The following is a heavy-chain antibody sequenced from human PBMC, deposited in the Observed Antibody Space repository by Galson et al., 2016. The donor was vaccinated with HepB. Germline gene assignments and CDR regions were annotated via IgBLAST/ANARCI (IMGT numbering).Heavy chain of an antibody. J-gene: IGHJ4*02. Sequence: SLRLSCAASGFTFSSYVMSWVRQAPGKGLEWVSGVPGSGFTTYYADSVKGRFTISRDNSKNTLFLQMNNLRAGDTAVYFCAKDVTTVIPHYFDYWGQGTLVTVSS. CDR2: VPGSGFTT. D-gene: IGHD4-17*01. CDR1: GFTFSSYV. V-gene: IGHV3-23*01. CDR3: AKDVTTVIPHYFDY.